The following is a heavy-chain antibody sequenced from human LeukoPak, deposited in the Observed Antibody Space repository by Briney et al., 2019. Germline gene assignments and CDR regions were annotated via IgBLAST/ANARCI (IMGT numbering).Heavy chain of an antibody. CDR1: GYTFTGYY. D-gene: IGHD3-9*01. CDR3: ARGGESDYDILTGYFDY. Sequence: ASVKVSCKASGYTFTGYYMHWVRQAPGQGLEWMGWINPNSGGTNYAQKFQGWVTMTRDTSISTAYMELSRLRSDDTAEYYCARGGESDYDILTGYFDYWGQGTLVTVSS. CDR2: INPNSGGT. V-gene: IGHV1-2*04. J-gene: IGHJ4*02.